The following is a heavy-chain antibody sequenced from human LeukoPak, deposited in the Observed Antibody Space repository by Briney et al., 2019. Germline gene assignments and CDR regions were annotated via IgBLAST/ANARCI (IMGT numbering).Heavy chain of an antibody. CDR3: ARGSKTAGTIYSFDY. Sequence: PGGSLRLSCAASVFTFSSYGMGWVPEAPGKGLEWVSDISVSVDSTYYADSVKGRFTISRDNSKNTVYLQMNSMRAEDTAVYYCARGSKTAGTIYSFDYWGQRNLVTVSS. CDR2: ISVSVDST. CDR1: VFTFSSYG. D-gene: IGHD6-13*01. V-gene: IGHV3-23*01. J-gene: IGHJ4*02.